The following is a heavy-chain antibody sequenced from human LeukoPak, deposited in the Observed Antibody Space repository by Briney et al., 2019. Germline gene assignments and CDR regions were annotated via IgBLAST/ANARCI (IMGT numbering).Heavy chain of an antibody. CDR2: VHTDGSK. J-gene: IGHJ5*01. D-gene: IGHD3-10*01. V-gene: IGHV3-30*02. CDR3: GYFGSGSSYTPDS. Sequence: GGSLRLSCAASGFTFSSYEMNWVRQAPGKGLEWVAYVHTDGSKYYSDSVKGRFTISRDNSKNTLDLQMNSLTVEDTAIYYCGYFGSGSSYTPDSWGQGTLVTVSS. CDR1: GFTFSSYE.